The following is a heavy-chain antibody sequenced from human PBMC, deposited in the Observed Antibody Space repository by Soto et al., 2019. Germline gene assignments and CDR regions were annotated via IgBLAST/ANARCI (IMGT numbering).Heavy chain of an antibody. V-gene: IGHV3-48*01. D-gene: IGHD5-18*01. CDR2: ISSSSSTI. Sequence: GGSLRLSCAASGFTFSSYSMNWVRQAPGKGLEWVSYISSSSSTIYYADSVKGRFTISRDNAKNSLYLQMNSLRAEDTAVYYCARDENSPYYYYGMDVWGQGTTVTVSS. J-gene: IGHJ6*02. CDR1: GFTFSSYS. CDR3: ARDENSPYYYYGMDV.